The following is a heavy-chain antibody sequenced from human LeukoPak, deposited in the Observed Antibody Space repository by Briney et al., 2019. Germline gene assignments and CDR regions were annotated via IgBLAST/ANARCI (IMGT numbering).Heavy chain of an antibody. Sequence: GGSLRLSCAASGFTFSSYAMSWVRQAPGKGLEWVSAISGSGGSTYYADSVKGRFTISRDNSKNTLYLQMNSLRAEDTAVYYCARVKASYGDYGHYYYYYMDVWGKGTTVTVSS. CDR3: ARVKASYGDYGHYYYYYMDV. CDR2: ISGSGGST. D-gene: IGHD4-17*01. J-gene: IGHJ6*03. CDR1: GFTFSSYA. V-gene: IGHV3-23*01.